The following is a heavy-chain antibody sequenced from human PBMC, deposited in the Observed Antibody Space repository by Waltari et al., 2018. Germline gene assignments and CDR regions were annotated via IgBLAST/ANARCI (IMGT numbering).Heavy chain of an antibody. CDR2: IYHSGST. CDR3: ARENPAMNWFDP. Sequence: PGLVKPSETLSLTCAVSGYSISSGYYWGWIRQPPGKGLEWIGSIYHSGSTYYNPSLKSRVTISVDTSKNQFSLKLSSVTAADTAVYYCARENPAMNWFDPWGQGTLVTVSS. D-gene: IGHD2-2*01. CDR1: GYSISSGYY. J-gene: IGHJ5*02. V-gene: IGHV4-38-2*02.